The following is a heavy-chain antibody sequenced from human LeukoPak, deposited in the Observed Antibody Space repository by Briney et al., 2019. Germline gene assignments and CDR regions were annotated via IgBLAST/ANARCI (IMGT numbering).Heavy chain of an antibody. V-gene: IGHV4-39*01. CDR2: IHSSGNT. CDR3: ARPAGWLPRYYFEY. CDR1: IDSFSNYH. J-gene: IGHJ4*02. D-gene: IGHD5-24*01. Sequence: SETLSLTCAVYIDSFSNYHWNWIRQPPGQGLEWIGTIHSSGNTYYNPSLKSRVTISVDTSKNQFSLKLSSVTAADTAVYYCARPAGWLPRYYFEYWGQGTLVTVSS.